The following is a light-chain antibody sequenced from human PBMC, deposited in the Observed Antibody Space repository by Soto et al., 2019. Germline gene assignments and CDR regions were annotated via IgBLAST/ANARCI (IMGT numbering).Light chain of an antibody. Sequence: ESVLTQSPATLSLSPGERATLSCRASQSVSSSLAWYQQKPGQAPSLLIYDASNRATGIPARFSGSGSGTDFTLTISSLDSEDFAVYYCQQRSTWPLTFGGGTKVEIK. CDR1: QSVSSS. CDR3: QQRSTWPLT. CDR2: DAS. J-gene: IGKJ4*01. V-gene: IGKV3-11*01.